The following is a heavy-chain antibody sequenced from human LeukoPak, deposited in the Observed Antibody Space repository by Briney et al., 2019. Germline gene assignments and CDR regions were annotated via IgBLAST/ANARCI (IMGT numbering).Heavy chain of an antibody. CDR1: GFTFNNSW. Sequence: PGGSLRLSCVASGFTFNNSWMNWVRQAPGKGLEWVGRIYRKTDGGTTEYDATVKGRFTISRDDSKNTLYLQMNSLKTEDTAVYYCTTGSNRYDSTDFDHWGQGTLVTVSS. CDR2: IYRKTDGGTT. V-gene: IGHV3-15*01. D-gene: IGHD3-22*01. CDR3: TTGSNRYDSTDFDH. J-gene: IGHJ4*02.